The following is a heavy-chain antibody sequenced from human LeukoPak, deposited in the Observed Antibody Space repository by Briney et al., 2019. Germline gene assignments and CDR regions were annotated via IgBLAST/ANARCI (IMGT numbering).Heavy chain of an antibody. Sequence: GGSLRFSCAASGFTFSSSAMTWVRQDPGKGLEWVSYISGSGNTIYYADSVKDRFTISRDNAKNSLYLQMSSLRAEDAAVYYCARVTYSSTWGDFDYWGQGTLVTVSS. J-gene: IGHJ4*02. CDR2: ISGSGNTI. V-gene: IGHV3-48*03. CDR1: GFTFSSSA. D-gene: IGHD6-13*01. CDR3: ARVTYSSTWGDFDY.